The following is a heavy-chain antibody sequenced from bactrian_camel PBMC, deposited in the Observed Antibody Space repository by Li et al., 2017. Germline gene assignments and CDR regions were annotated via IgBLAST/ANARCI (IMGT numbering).Heavy chain of an antibody. J-gene: IGHJ6*01. CDR2: IDGGGRM. Sequence: HVQLVESGGGSVQAGGSLRLSCTASGRSDTSYCMGWFRQAPGKEREGVAAIDGGGRMSYRDSVKGRFTISKDNAKNTLYLQMNSVKLEDTAIYYCAAIYCSSGPPSLSQDRYTSWGKGTQVTVS. CDR3: AAIYCSSGPPSLSQDRYTS. CDR1: GRSDTSYC. V-gene: IGHV3S53*01. D-gene: IGHD6*01.